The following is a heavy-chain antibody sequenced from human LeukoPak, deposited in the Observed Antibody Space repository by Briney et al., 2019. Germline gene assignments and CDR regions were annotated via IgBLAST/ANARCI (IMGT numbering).Heavy chain of an antibody. D-gene: IGHD6-13*01. J-gene: IGHJ6*02. CDR1: GFTFSSYA. CDR2: ISGSGGST. CDR3: AKGAAVGTIYYYGMDV. Sequence: PGGSLRLSCAASGFTFSSYAMSWVRLAPGKGLEWVSAISGSGGSTYYADSVKGRFTISRDNSKNTLFLQMNSLRAEDTAVYYCAKGAAVGTIYYYGMDVWGQRTTVTVSS. V-gene: IGHV3-23*01.